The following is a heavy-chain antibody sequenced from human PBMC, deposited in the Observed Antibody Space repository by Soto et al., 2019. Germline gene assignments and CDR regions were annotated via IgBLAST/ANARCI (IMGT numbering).Heavy chain of an antibody. J-gene: IGHJ3*02. CDR3: GRGSWERTVTGVDAFDI. D-gene: IGHD4-17*01. V-gene: IGHV1-18*01. Sequence: VQLVQSGAEVKKPGASVKVSCKASGYTFTSYGISWLRQAPGQGLEWMGWISAYNGNTNYAQKLKGRVTMTTDTSTSTAYMELGGLGFDDTAVYYCGRGSWERTVTGVDAFDIWGQGTMVTVSS. CDR2: ISAYNGNT. CDR1: GYTFTSYG.